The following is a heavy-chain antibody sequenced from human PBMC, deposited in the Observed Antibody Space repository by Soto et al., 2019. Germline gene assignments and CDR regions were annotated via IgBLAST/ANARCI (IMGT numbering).Heavy chain of an antibody. CDR1: GFTFSSYA. J-gene: IGHJ6*02. CDR2: ISSSSGCI. Sequence: PGGSLRLSCAASGFTFSSYAMNWVRQAPGKGREWVSSISSSSGCIYYADSGKGRFTISRYNANNSLYLQMNSLRAEDTAVYYCARDKASSQRLPSFGEPPEGYYYGMDVWGQGTTVTVSS. D-gene: IGHD3-10*01. CDR3: ARDKASSQRLPSFGEPPEGYYYGMDV. V-gene: IGHV3-21*01.